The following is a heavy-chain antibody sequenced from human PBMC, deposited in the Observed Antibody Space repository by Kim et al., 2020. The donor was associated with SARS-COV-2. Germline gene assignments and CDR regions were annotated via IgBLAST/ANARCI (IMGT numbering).Heavy chain of an antibody. Sequence: GGSLRLSCAAAGFTFSSYWMSWVRQAPGKGLEWVANIKEDGSEKYYVDSVKGRFTISRDNAKNSLDLQMNSLRGEDTAVYYCARDGSGSDWYYNGRDVWG. V-gene: IGHV3-7*01. J-gene: IGHJ6*01. D-gene: IGHD6-19*01. CDR3: ARDGSGSDWYYNGRDV. CDR1: GFTFSSYW. CDR2: IKEDGSEK.